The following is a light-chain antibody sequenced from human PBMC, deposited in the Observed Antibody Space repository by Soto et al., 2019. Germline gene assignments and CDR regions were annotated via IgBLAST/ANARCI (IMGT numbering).Light chain of an antibody. J-gene: IGKJ2*01. CDR1: QSVSNNY. Sequence: EIVLTQSPATLSSSPGERATLSCRASQSVSNNYLAWYQQKPGQAPRLLIFGASIRATGIPDRFSGSGSGTDFTLTISRLEPEDFAVFYCHQYDGAPHTFGQGTKLEIK. CDR2: GAS. V-gene: IGKV3-20*01. CDR3: HQYDGAPHT.